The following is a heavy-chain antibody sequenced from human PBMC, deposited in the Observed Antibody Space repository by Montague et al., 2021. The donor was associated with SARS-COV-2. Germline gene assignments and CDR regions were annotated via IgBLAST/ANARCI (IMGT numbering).Heavy chain of an antibody. CDR3: VTPGKTAGAGQFDY. V-gene: IGHV4-39*07. D-gene: IGHD6-19*01. Sequence: SETLSLTCTVSGGSIRSTTFYWGWIRQSPGKGLEWIGHIYEGDTTYYNPSLKSRVAISLDTPNNQFSLKITSLIVADTAIYYCVTPGKTAGAGQFDYWGPGTLVTVSS. CDR1: GGSIRSTTFY. J-gene: IGHJ4*02. CDR2: IYEGDTT.